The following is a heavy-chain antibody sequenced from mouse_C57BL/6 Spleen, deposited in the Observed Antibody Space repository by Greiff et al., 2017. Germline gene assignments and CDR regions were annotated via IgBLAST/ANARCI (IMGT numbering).Heavy chain of an antibody. CDR1: GFTFSDYG. J-gene: IGHJ2*01. CDR2: ISSGSSTI. Sequence: EVHLVESGGGLVKPGGSLKLSCAASGFTFSDYGMHWVRQAPEKGLEWVAYISSGSSTIYYADPVKGRFTISRDHAKITLFLQMTSLRSEDTAMYYCAKAEQANWALDYWGQGTTLTVSA. CDR3: AKAEQANWALDY. V-gene: IGHV5-17*01. D-gene: IGHD4-1*01.